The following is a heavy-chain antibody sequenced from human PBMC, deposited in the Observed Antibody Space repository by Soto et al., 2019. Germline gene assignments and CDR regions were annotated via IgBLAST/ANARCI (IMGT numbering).Heavy chain of an antibody. V-gene: IGHV4-59*08. D-gene: IGHD2-2*01. J-gene: IGHJ6*03. CDR3: ATRGEVVPAARRYYYYYYYMDV. CDR2: IYYSGST. Sequence: SETLSLTCTVSGGSISSYYWSWIRQPPGKGLEWIGYIYYSGSTNYNPSLKSRVTISVDTSKNQCSLKLSSVTAADTAVYYCATRGEVVPAARRYYYYYYYMDVWGKGTTVTVSS. CDR1: GGSISSYY.